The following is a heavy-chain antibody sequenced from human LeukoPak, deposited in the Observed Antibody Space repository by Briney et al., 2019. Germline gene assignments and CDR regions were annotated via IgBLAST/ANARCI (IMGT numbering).Heavy chain of an antibody. CDR1: GFSFSTYA. J-gene: IGHJ4*02. V-gene: IGHV3-23*01. CDR2: ISGGGDYT. CDR3: AKNWGPGMAFYES. Sequence: GGSLRLSCVASGFSFSTYAMTWVRQAPGKGLEWVSAISGGGDYTYYADSVKGRFTTSRDNSKRTLYLQMSNLRAEDTAVYYCAKNWGPGMAFYESWGQGTQVTASS. D-gene: IGHD5-18*01.